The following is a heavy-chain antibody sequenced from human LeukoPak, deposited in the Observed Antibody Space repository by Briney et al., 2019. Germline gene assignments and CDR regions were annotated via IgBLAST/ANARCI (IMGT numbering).Heavy chain of an antibody. CDR1: GFTFSSYA. V-gene: IGHV3-23*01. D-gene: IGHD1-26*01. CDR2: ISGSGGST. Sequence: PGGSLRLPCAASGFTFSSYAMSWVRQAPGKGLEWVSAISGSGGSTYYADSVKGRFTISRDNSKNTLYLQMNSLRAEDTAVYYCAKGSYSGSYYSRLDSWGQGTLVTVSS. J-gene: IGHJ4*02. CDR3: AKGSYSGSYYSRLDS.